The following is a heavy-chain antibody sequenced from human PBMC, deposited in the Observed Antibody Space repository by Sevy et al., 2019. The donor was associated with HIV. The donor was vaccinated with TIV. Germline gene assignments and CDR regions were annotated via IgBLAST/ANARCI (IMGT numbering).Heavy chain of an antibody. CDR2: ISSSSSYI. D-gene: IGHD1-1*01. V-gene: IGHV3-21*01. Sequence: GVSLRLSCAASGFAFSSYSMNWVSQAPGKGLEWVSSISSSSSYIYYADSVKGRFTISRDNAKNSLYLQMNSLRAEDTAVCYCARDRLDGYYYGMDVWGQGTTVTVSS. CDR3: ARDRLDGYYYGMDV. CDR1: GFAFSSYS. J-gene: IGHJ6*02.